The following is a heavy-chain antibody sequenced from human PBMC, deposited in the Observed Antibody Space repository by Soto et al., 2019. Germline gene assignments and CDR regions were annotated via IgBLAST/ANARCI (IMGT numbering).Heavy chain of an antibody. V-gene: IGHV4-31*03. D-gene: IGHD3-9*01. CDR1: DDSISIGCYD. CDR2: IYGTANM. J-gene: IGHJ2*01. Sequence: PSEALSVTCTLADDSISIGCYDWSWIRQHPGKGLEWIGHIYGTANMYYKSSLKSCLTFSVDTSKNNFSLQLTSVTAADTAVSYCARGTDTWFFALWGHGTLVTVSS. CDR3: ARGTDTWFFAL.